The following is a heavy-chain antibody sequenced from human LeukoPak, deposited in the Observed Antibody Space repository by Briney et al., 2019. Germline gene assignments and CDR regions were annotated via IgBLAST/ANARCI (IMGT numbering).Heavy chain of an antibody. CDR3: AREWGHGDSGH. Sequence: RTSETLSLTCAVYGGSFSGYNWNWLRQPPGKGLEWIGEINHSGSTNYNPSLKSRVTISVDTSKNQFSLRLSAVSAADTAVYNCAREWGHGDSGHWGQGTLVTASS. CDR2: INHSGST. D-gene: IGHD1-26*01. CDR1: GGSFSGYN. V-gene: IGHV4-34*01. J-gene: IGHJ4*02.